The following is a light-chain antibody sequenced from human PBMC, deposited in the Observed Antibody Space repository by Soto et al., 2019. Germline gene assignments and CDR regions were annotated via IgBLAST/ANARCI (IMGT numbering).Light chain of an antibody. Sequence: DIQMTQSPSSLSASVGDRVTIACRASQDIGSDLSWYQQKPGKAPTLLIYAASNLQSGVPSRFRGSRSGTEFTLTISSLQPEDFATYYCQQSYGTPITFGQGTRLEI. V-gene: IGKV1-39*01. J-gene: IGKJ5*01. CDR2: AAS. CDR3: QQSYGTPIT. CDR1: QDIGSD.